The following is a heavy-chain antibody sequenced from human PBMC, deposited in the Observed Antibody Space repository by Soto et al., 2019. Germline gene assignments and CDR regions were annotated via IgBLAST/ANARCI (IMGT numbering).Heavy chain of an antibody. D-gene: IGHD4-17*01. V-gene: IGHV3-21*01. CDR3: ARGETTVTTFSDY. Sequence: GGSLRLSCAASGFTFSSYSMNWVRQAPGKGLEWVSSISSSSSYIYYADSVKGRFTISRDNAKNSLYLQMNSLRAEDTAVYYCARGETTVTTFSDYWGQGTLVTVSS. CDR1: GFTFSSYS. CDR2: ISSSSSYI. J-gene: IGHJ4*02.